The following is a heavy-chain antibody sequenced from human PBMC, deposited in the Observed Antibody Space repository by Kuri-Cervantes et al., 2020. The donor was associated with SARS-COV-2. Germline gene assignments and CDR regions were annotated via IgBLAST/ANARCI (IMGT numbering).Heavy chain of an antibody. CDR2: INHSGST. CDR3: ARTEFVEMATMALAY. V-gene: IGHV4-34*01. CDR1: GGSFSGYY. Sequence: SETLSLTCAVYGGSFSGYYWSWIRQPPGKGLEWIGEINHSGSTNYNPSLKSRVTISVDKSKNQFSLKLSSVTAADPAVYYCARTEFVEMATMALAYWGQGTPVTVSS. D-gene: IGHD5-24*01. J-gene: IGHJ4*02.